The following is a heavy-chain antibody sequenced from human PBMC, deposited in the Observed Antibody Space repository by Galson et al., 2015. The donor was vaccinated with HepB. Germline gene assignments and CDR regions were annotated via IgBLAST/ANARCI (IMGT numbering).Heavy chain of an antibody. J-gene: IGHJ4*02. CDR3: ARGAYYDFWSGYYRGGFGYYFDY. Sequence: SLRLSCAASGFTFSSYSMNWVRQAPGKGLEWVSSISSSSSYIYYADSVKGRFTISRDNAKNSLYLQMNSLRAEDTAVYYCARGAYYDFWSGYYRGGFGYYFDYWGQGTLVTVSS. D-gene: IGHD3-3*01. V-gene: IGHV3-21*01. CDR1: GFTFSSYS. CDR2: ISSSSSYI.